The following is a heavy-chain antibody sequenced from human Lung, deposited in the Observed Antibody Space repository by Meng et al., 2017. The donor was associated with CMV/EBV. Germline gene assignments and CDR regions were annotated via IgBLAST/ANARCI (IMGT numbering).Heavy chain of an antibody. D-gene: IGHD3-9*01. CDR2: IRFDGSK. CDR3: AKDGGLPGTIFFAFDM. Sequence: GGSLRLXXAASGFGDYGMHWVRQAPGKGLEWVAFIRFDGSKYYLDSVKGRFTISRDSSKNTVYLQMDSLRAEDTAVYHCAKDGGLPGTIFFAFDMWGKGTXVPVAS. V-gene: IGHV3-30*02. CDR1: GFGDYG. J-gene: IGHJ3*02.